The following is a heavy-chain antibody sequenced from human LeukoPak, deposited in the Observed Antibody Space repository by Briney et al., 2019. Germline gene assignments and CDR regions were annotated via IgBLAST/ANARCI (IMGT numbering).Heavy chain of an antibody. CDR2: IYCSGST. CDR1: GGSISSSSYY. CDR3: AKLGVATPFGY. Sequence: SETLSLTCTVSGGSISSSSYYWGWIRQPPGKGLEWVGSIYCSGSTYYKPSLKSRVTISEDTSKNQFFLKLSSVTAADTAVYYCAKLGVATPFGYWGQGTLVTVSS. D-gene: IGHD5-12*01. V-gene: IGHV4-39*01. J-gene: IGHJ4*02.